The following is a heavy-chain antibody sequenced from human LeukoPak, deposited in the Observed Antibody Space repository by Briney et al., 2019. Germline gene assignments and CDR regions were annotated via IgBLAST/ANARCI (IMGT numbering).Heavy chain of an antibody. CDR3: ARDSAFADF. J-gene: IGHJ4*02. CDR2: VNVGNGNT. V-gene: IGHV1-3*01. Sequence: ASVKVSCKASGYTFTTYSMHWVRQAPGQRLEWMGWVNVGNGNTKYSQKSQGSVTITRDTSASTGYMELSSLKSEDTAVYYCARDSAFADFWGQGTLVTVSS. CDR1: GYTFTTYS. D-gene: IGHD3-16*01.